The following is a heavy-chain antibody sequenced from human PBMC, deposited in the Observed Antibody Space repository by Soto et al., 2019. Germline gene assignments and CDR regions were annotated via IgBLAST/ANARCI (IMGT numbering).Heavy chain of an antibody. CDR3: ASGPIAGMGY. V-gene: IGHV1-8*01. CDR1: GYTFTIYD. Sequence: QVQLVQSGAEVKKPVASVKVSFKASGYTFTIYDINWVRQATGQGLEWMGWMNPNSGNTGYAQKFQGSVPMTRTTSISTAYMELSSMRSEAAAVYYCASGPIAGMGYWGQGTLVTVS. CDR2: MNPNSGNT. J-gene: IGHJ4*02. D-gene: IGHD6-13*01.